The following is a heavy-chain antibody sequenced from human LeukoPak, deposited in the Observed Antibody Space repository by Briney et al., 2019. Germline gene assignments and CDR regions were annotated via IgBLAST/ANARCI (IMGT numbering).Heavy chain of an antibody. V-gene: IGHV4-61*02. Sequence: PSETLSLTCTVSGNSISSYNYYWSWVRQPAGKGLEWIGRVYPSGNTNYNPYNPSLTDRVTISIDASRNQFSLILTSMTAADTAIYYCARAETDHYYFDYLGQGIQVTVSS. J-gene: IGHJ4*02. CDR2: VYPSGNT. CDR1: GNSISSYNYY. D-gene: IGHD3-10*01. CDR3: ARAETDHYYFDY.